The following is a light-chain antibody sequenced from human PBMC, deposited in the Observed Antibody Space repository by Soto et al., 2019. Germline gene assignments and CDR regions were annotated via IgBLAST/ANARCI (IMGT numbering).Light chain of an antibody. CDR3: ETWDTNTRV. V-gene: IGLV4-60*03. CDR2: LEGSGSY. CDR1: SGHSSYI. J-gene: IGLJ3*02. Sequence: QPVLTQSSSASASLGSSVKLTGTLSSGHSSYIIAWHQQEPGKAPRYLMKLEGSGSYNKGSGVPDRFSGSRSGADRYLTISNLQSEDEADYYCETWDTNTRVFGGGTKLTVL.